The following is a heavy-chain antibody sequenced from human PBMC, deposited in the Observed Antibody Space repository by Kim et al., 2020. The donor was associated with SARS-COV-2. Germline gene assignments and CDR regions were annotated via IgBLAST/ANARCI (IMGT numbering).Heavy chain of an antibody. CDR2: IYYSGST. J-gene: IGHJ6*03. D-gene: IGHD3-3*01. Sequence: SETLSLTCTVSGGSISSGGYYWSWIRQHPGKGLEWIGYIYYSGSTYYNPSLKSRVTISVDTSKNQFSLKLSSVTAADTAVYYCARLPVLEEGVKHYFYMDVWGKGTTVTVSS. V-gene: IGHV4-31*03. CDR1: GGSISSGGYY. CDR3: ARLPVLEEGVKHYFYMDV.